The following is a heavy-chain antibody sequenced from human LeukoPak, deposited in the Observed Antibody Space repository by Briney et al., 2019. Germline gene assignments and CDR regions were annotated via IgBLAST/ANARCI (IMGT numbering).Heavy chain of an antibody. D-gene: IGHD3-10*01. V-gene: IGHV4-38-2*01. CDR1: GCSISSGYY. CDR3: ARASGSYGSGSYYYYGMDV. J-gene: IGHJ6*04. Sequence: SETLSLTCAASGCSISSGYYWGWIRQPPGKGLEWIGSIFHSGSTYYNPSLKSRVNMSVDTSKNQISLKLSSVTAADTAVYYCARASGSYGSGSYYYYGMDVWGKGTTVTVSS. CDR2: IFHSGST.